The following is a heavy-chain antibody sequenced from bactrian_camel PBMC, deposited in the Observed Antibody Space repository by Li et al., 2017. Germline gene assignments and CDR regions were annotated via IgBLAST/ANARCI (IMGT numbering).Heavy chain of an antibody. CDR3: AKVTPGFAY. CDR2: INSVGDTT. CDR1: GFTFSTNC. J-gene: IGHJ4*01. V-gene: IGHV3S1*01. Sequence: QLVESGGGLVQPGGSLRLSCAASGFTFSTNCMTWIRQAPGKGLEWVSGINSVGDTTHYADPVKGRFTISRDNAKNTVYLQLNSLKTEDTALYYCAKVTPGFAYWGQGTQVTVS.